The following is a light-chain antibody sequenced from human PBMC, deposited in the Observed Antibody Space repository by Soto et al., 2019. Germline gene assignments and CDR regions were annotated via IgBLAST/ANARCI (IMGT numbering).Light chain of an antibody. CDR1: QGVSSA. J-gene: IGKJ4*01. V-gene: IGKV1D-13*01. CDR2: GVS. CDR3: QQFNNFPLT. Sequence: AIQLTQSPSSLSASVGDRVRIFCRANQGVSSALSWYQQKPGKAPELLIYGVSSLESGVPSRISGTGSGTDFTLTISSLRPEDFATSYCQQFNNFPLTFGGGTKVEVK.